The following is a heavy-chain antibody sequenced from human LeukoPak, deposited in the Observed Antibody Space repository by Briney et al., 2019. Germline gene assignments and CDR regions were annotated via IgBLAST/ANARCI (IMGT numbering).Heavy chain of an antibody. J-gene: IGHJ4*02. D-gene: IGHD3-10*01. Sequence: GGSLRLSCAASGFTFSGYSMTWVRQAPGKGLEWVANIKPDGSEKYYVNSLKGRFIISRDNGKNSLYLQMNSLRAEDTATYYCAIINMLSMLRGLMMEGWGQGTLVTVSS. CDR1: GFTFSGYS. CDR2: IKPDGSEK. CDR3: AIINMLSMLRGLMMEG. V-gene: IGHV3-7*03.